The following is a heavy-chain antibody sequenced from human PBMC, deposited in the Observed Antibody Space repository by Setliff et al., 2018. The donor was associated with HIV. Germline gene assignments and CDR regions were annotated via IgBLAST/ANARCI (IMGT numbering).Heavy chain of an antibody. CDR1: GYSFTDYF. CDR2: ISPDNAGT. J-gene: IGHJ6*03. D-gene: IGHD7-27*01. Sequence: GASVKVSCKASGYSFTDYFIHWVRQAPGQGLEWMGWISPDNAGTRIPRTFRGRVTLTRDTSINTAYMELSGLRSDDTAMYYCARDRRAGVYYYTDVWGTGTTVT. CDR3: ARDRRAGVYYYTDV. V-gene: IGHV1-2*02.